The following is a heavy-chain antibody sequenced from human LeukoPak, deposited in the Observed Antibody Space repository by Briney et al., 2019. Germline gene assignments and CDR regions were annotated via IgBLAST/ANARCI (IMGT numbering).Heavy chain of an antibody. D-gene: IGHD5-18*01. Sequence: ASVKVSCKASGYTFTSYGISWVRQAPGQGLEWMGWISAYNGNTNYAQKLQGRVTVTTDTSTSTAYMELRSLRSDDTAVYYCARVIGGYSYGDYFDYWGQGTLVTVSS. CDR3: ARVIGGYSYGDYFDY. J-gene: IGHJ4*02. CDR1: GYTFTSYG. V-gene: IGHV1-18*01. CDR2: ISAYNGNT.